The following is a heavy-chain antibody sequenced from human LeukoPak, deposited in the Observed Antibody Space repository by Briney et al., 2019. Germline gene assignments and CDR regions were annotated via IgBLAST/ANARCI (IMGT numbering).Heavy chain of an antibody. CDR1: GGSISSTNYH. V-gene: IGHV4-39*01. J-gene: IGHJ4*02. D-gene: IGHD6-19*01. CDR3: ARQVVAVAGTGYFDY. Sequence: SETLSLTCTVSGGSISSTNYHWGWIRQPPGKGLEWIGSIHYSGTTYYNPSLKSRVTISVDTSKNQFSLKLSSVTAADTAVYFCARQVVAVAGTGYFDYWGQGTLVTVSS. CDR2: IHYSGTT.